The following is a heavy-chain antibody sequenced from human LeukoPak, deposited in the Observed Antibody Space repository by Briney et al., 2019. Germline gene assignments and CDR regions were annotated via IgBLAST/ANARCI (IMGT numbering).Heavy chain of an antibody. CDR3: ARDPRPREWLSRYYFDY. V-gene: IGHV1-18*01. Sequence: ASVKVSCKASGYTFTSYGISWVRQAPGQGLEWMGWISAYNGNTSYAQKLQGRVTMTTDTSTSTAYMELRSLRSDDTAVYYCARDPRPREWLSRYYFDYWGQGTLVTVSS. D-gene: IGHD3-3*01. CDR1: GYTFTSYG. CDR2: ISAYNGNT. J-gene: IGHJ4*02.